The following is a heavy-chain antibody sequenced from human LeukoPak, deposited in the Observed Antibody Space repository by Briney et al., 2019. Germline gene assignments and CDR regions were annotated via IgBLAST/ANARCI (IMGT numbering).Heavy chain of an antibody. D-gene: IGHD2-21*02. CDR3: ARGGGDGLDY. J-gene: IGHJ4*02. CDR2: ISSSSSYI. CDR1: GFTFSSYS. Sequence: KSGGSLRLSCAASGFTFSSYSMNWVRQAPGKGLEWVSSISSSSSYIYYADSVKGRFTISRDNAKNSLYLQMNSLRAEDTAVYYCARGGGDGLDYWGQGTLATVSS. V-gene: IGHV3-21*01.